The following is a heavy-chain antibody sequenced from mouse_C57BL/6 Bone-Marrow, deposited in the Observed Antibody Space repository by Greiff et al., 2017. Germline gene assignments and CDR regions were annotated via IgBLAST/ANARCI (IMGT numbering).Heavy chain of an antibody. J-gene: IGHJ3*01. D-gene: IGHD1-1*01. CDR2: INPYNGGT. CDR1: GYTFTDYY. Sequence: EVMLVESGPVLVKPGASVKMSCKASGYTFTDYYMNWVKQSHGKSLEWIGVINPYNGGTSYNQKFKGKATLTVDKSSSTAYMELNSLTSEDSAVYYCARASIYYYGLGFAYWGQGTLVTVSA. CDR3: ARASIYYYGLGFAY. V-gene: IGHV1-19*01.